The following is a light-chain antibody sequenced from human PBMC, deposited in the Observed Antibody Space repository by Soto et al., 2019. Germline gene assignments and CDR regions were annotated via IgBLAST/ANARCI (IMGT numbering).Light chain of an antibody. J-gene: IGKJ3*01. CDR3: MQGIQFPFT. CDR1: QSLLHTDGKTY. CDR2: EVY. Sequence: DVVMTQTPLSLSVTPGQPASISCKSSQSLLHTDGKTYLYWYLKKPAQPPQLLIYEVYNRFSGVPARFSGSGSGTDFTLKISRVEAEDVGLYYCMQGIQFPFTFGPGTKVDIK. V-gene: IGKV2D-29*01.